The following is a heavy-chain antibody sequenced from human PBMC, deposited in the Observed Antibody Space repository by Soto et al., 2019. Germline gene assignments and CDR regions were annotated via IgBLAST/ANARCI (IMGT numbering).Heavy chain of an antibody. Sequence: PSETLSLTCTVSGASISSYYWGWIRQPPGKGLEWVGYIYYTGSTKTNPSLKSRVNMSVDTSKNQLSLKLSSLTAADTAVYYCARASATIAAAAIFDYWGQGTLVTVSS. CDR3: ARASATIAAAAIFDY. CDR1: GASISSYY. D-gene: IGHD6-13*01. V-gene: IGHV4-59*08. CDR2: IYYTGST. J-gene: IGHJ4*02.